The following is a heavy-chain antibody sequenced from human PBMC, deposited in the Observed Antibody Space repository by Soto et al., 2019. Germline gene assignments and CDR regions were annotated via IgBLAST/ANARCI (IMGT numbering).Heavy chain of an antibody. CDR1: GFTFSSDG. V-gene: IGHV3-7*01. CDR2: IRQDGSEK. Sequence: PGWSLGHCCAASGFTFSSDGISWVRQGPGKGLEWVANIRQDGSEKNYVDSVKGRFTISRDNAKNSLYLKMNSLRAEDTAVFYCDRDDYGEVDYWGQGTVVTVSA. J-gene: IGHJ4*02. D-gene: IGHD4-17*01. CDR3: DRDDYGEVDY.